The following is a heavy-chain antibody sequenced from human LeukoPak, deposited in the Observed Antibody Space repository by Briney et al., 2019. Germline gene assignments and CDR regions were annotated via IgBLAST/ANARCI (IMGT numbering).Heavy chain of an antibody. CDR3: ARGDGAGGSGEIDY. D-gene: IGHD1-26*01. J-gene: IGHJ4*02. CDR1: GYSFTSYG. V-gene: IGHV1-18*01. Sequence: GESLKISCKGSGYSFTSYGISWVRQAPGQGLEWMGRISAYNGNTNYAQKLQGRVTMTADTSTSTAYMELRSLRSDDTAVYYCARGDGAGGSGEIDYWGQGTLVTVSS. CDR2: ISAYNGNT.